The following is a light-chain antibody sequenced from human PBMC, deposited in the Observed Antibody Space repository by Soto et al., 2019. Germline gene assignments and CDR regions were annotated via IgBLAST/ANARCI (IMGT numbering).Light chain of an antibody. V-gene: IGKV1-27*01. CDR2: GAS. CDR1: QGISNY. Sequence: DTQMTQSPSTLSASVGDRVTITCRASQGISNYVAWDQQKPGKVPKLLIYGASTLQSGVPSRFNGSGSGTEFILSISSLQPEDVATFYCQRYNSALTFGGGTKVDI. CDR3: QRYNSALT. J-gene: IGKJ4*01.